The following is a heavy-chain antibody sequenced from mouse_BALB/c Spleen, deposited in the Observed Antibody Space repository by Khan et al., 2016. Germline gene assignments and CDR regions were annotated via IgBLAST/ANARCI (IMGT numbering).Heavy chain of an antibody. Sequence: VQLQQSGAELVKPGASVKLSCTASGFNIKDTYMHWVRQRPEQGLEWIGRIDPGNGNARYDPKFQDKATITADTSSSTAYLQLSSLTSEDTGVYYCTRRCPIYYYGSSYGYWGQGTTLTVSS. V-gene: IGHV14-3*02. J-gene: IGHJ2*01. CDR3: TRRCPIYYYGSSYGY. D-gene: IGHD1-1*01. CDR1: GFNIKDTY. CDR2: IDPGNGNA.